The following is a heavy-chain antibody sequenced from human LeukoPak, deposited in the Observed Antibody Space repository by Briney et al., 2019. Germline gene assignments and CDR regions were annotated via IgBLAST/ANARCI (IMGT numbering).Heavy chain of an antibody. Sequence: SETLSLTCTVSGGSISSYYWSWIRQPAGKGLEWIGRIYTSGSTNYSPSLKSRVTMSVDTSKNQFSLKLSSVTAADTAVYYCARDSTGDQRGWYYFDYWGQGTLVTVSS. CDR1: GGSISSYY. D-gene: IGHD7-27*01. V-gene: IGHV4-4*07. CDR2: IYTSGST. J-gene: IGHJ4*02. CDR3: ARDSTGDQRGWYYFDY.